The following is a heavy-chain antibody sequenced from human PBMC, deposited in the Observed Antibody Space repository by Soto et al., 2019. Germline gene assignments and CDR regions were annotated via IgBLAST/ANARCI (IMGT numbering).Heavy chain of an antibody. V-gene: IGHV1-2*02. D-gene: IGHD3-3*01. Sequence: ASVKVSCKASGYTFTGYYMHWVRQAPGQGLEWMGWINPNSGGTNYAQKLQGRVTMTRDTSISTAYMELSRLRSDDTAVYYCARHCDFCSGYYSDWFDPWGQGTPVTVSS. CDR1: GYTFTGYY. CDR2: INPNSGGT. CDR3: ARHCDFCSGYYSDWFDP. J-gene: IGHJ5*02.